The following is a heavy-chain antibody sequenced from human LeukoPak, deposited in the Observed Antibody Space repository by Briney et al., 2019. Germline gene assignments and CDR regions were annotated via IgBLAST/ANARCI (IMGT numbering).Heavy chain of an antibody. CDR1: GGSFSGYY. D-gene: IGHD6-19*01. J-gene: IGHJ6*02. CDR2: INHSGST. Sequence: SETLSLTCAVYGGSFSGYYWSWIRQPPGKGLEWIGEINHSGSTNYNPSLKSRVTISEDTSKNQFSLKLSSVTAADTAVYYCASLYSSGWYANYYYYYGMDVWGQGTTVTVSS. V-gene: IGHV4-34*01. CDR3: ASLYSSGWYANYYYYYGMDV.